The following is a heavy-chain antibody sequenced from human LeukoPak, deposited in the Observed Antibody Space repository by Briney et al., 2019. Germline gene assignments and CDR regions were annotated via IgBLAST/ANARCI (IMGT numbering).Heavy chain of an antibody. CDR2: ISAYNGNA. CDR1: GYTFTTYG. CDR3: ARSSSSSDYYNYMDV. J-gene: IGHJ6*03. D-gene: IGHD6-6*01. V-gene: IGHV1-18*01. Sequence: ASVKVSCKASGYTFTTYGFSWVRQAPGQGLEWMGWISAYNGNANYAQKLQGRVTMTTDTSTSTAYMELRSLRSDDTAVYYCARSSSSSDYYNYMDVWGKGTTVTASS.